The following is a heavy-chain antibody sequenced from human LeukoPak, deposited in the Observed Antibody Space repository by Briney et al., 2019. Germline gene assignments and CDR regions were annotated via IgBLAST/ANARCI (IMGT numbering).Heavy chain of an antibody. V-gene: IGHV3-21*01. Sequence: GGSLRLSCAASGFTFSTYDMNWVRQAPGKGLGWVSSISSRSSSIYYADSVKGRFTISRDNAKNSLYLQMYSLRAEDTAVYWCARDYIAYDPLDYWGQGTLVTVSS. CDR1: GFTFSTYD. CDR2: ISSRSSSI. D-gene: IGHD3-3*01. CDR3: ARDYIAYDPLDY. J-gene: IGHJ4*02.